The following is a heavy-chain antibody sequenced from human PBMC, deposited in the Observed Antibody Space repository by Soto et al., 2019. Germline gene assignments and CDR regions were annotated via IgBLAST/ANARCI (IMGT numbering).Heavy chain of an antibody. V-gene: IGHV4-34*01. J-gene: IGHJ4*02. D-gene: IGHD2-15*01. CDR3: ARGGRLGYCSGGSCQWEIDY. CDR1: GGSFSGYY. Sequence: SETLSLTCAVYGGSFSGYYWSWIRQPPGKGLEWIGEINHSGSTNYNPSLKSRVTISVDMSKNQFSLKLSSVTAADTAVYYCARGGRLGYCSGGSCQWEIDYWGQGTLVTVSS. CDR2: INHSGST.